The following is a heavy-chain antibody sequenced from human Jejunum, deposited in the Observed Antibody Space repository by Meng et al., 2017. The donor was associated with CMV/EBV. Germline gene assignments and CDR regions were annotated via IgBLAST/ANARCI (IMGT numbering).Heavy chain of an antibody. J-gene: IGHJ4*02. CDR1: GFTFSSYE. CDR3: ARRGTSSSWDY. Sequence: CAASGFTFSSYEMNWVRQAPGKGLEWVSYISTSGSTIYYADSVKGRFTISRDNAKNSLYLQMNSLRAEDTAMYYCARRGTSSSWDYWGLGTLVTVSS. V-gene: IGHV3-48*03. D-gene: IGHD6-13*01. CDR2: ISTSGSTI.